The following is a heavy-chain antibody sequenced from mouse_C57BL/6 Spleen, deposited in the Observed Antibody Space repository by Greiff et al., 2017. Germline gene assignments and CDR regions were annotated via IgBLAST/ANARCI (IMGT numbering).Heavy chain of an antibody. Sequence: EVQVVESEGGLVQPGSSMKLSCTASGFTFSDYYMAWVRQVPEKGLEWVANINYDGSSTYYLDSLKSRFIISRDKAKNILYLQMSSLKSEDTATYYCARAWDGYNEGFAYWGQGTLVTVSA. CDR1: GFTFSDYY. D-gene: IGHD2-3*01. J-gene: IGHJ3*01. CDR2: INYDGSST. CDR3: ARAWDGYNEGFAY. V-gene: IGHV5-16*01.